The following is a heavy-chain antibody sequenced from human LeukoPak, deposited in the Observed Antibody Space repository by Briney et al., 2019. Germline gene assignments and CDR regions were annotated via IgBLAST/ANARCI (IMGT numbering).Heavy chain of an antibody. Sequence: SETLSLTCTVSGGSISSSSYYWGWIRQPPGKGLEWIGSIYYSGSTYYNPSLKSRVTISVDTSKDQFSLKLSSVTAAGTAVYYCARQPRVLRFLEWLLYSWFDPWGRGTLVTVSS. J-gene: IGHJ5*02. CDR1: GGSISSSSYY. CDR2: IYYSGST. V-gene: IGHV4-39*01. D-gene: IGHD3-3*01. CDR3: ARQPRVLRFLEWLLYSWFDP.